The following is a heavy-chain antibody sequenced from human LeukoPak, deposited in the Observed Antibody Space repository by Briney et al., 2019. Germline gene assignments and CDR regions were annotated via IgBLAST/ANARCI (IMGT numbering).Heavy chain of an antibody. Sequence: PSETLSLTCTVSGGSISSYYWSWIRQPAGKGLEWIGRIYTSGSTNYNPSLKSRVTMSVDTSKNQFSLKLSSVTAADTAVYYCARDKNGLWFGEILMGSWFDPWGQGTLVTVSS. V-gene: IGHV4-4*07. D-gene: IGHD3-10*01. CDR3: ARDKNGLWFGEILMGSWFDP. CDR1: GGSISSYY. CDR2: IYTSGST. J-gene: IGHJ5*02.